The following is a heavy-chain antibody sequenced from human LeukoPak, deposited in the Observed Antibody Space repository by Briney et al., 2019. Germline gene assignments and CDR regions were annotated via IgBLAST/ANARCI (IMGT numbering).Heavy chain of an antibody. J-gene: IGHJ6*03. CDR1: GGTFSSYA. Sequence: SVTVSFKSSGGTFSSYAISWVRQAPGQGLEWMGGIIPIFGTANYAQKFQGRVTITADESTSTAYMELSSLRSEDTAVYYCATENADTAMVHTTYYYYYMDVWGKGTTATIS. D-gene: IGHD5-18*01. V-gene: IGHV1-69*13. CDR2: IIPIFGTA. CDR3: ATENADTAMVHTTYYYYYMDV.